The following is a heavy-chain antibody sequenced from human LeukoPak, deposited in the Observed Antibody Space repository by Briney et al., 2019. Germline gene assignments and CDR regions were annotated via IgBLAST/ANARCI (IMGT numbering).Heavy chain of an antibody. CDR1: GYRFTAYP. J-gene: IGHJ1*01. CDR2: MNPHSGET. V-gene: IGHV1-2*02. CDR3: ARGMDAEAFQN. Sequence: ASVKVSCKTSGYRFTAYPLHWVRQAPGQGLEWLGWMNPHSGETSNAQKFRGRVTMTRDTSISVAYMELSSLRSDDTAVYYCARGMDAEAFQNWGQGTLVTVSS. D-gene: IGHD2-2*03.